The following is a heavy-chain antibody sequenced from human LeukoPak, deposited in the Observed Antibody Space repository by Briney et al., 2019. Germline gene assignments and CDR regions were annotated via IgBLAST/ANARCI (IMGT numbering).Heavy chain of an antibody. V-gene: IGHV1-2*02. CDR3: ARDRDGYYYYMDV. CDR1: GYTFTGYY. J-gene: IGHJ6*03. CDR2: INPNSGGT. Sequence: ASVKVSCKASGYTFTGYYMHWVRQAPGQGLEWMGWINPNSGGTNYAQEFQGRVTMTRDTSISTAYMELSRLRSDDTAVYYCARDRDGYYYYMDVWGKGTTVTVSS. D-gene: IGHD3-10*01.